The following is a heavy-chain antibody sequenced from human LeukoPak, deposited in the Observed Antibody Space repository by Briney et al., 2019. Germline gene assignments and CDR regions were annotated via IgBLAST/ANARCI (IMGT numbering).Heavy chain of an antibody. D-gene: IGHD6-13*01. V-gene: IGHV5-51*01. CDR1: GYSFTIYW. J-gene: IGHJ4*02. Sequence: GESLKISCKGSGYSFTIYWIGWVRQMPGKGLEWMGIIYPGDSDTRYSPSLQGQVTISADKSISTAYLQWSSLKASDTAMYYCARLGQQLVTGVDYWGQGTLVTVSS. CDR3: ARLGQQLVTGVDY. CDR2: IYPGDSDT.